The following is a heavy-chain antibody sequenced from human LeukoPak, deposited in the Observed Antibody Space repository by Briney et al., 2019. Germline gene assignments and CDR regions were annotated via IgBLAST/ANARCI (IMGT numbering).Heavy chain of an antibody. D-gene: IGHD1-20*01. J-gene: IGHJ4*02. CDR2: IYYSGST. CDR1: GGSISSSSYY. V-gene: IGHV4-39*01. CDR3: ARHYNRDDLLDY. Sequence: SETLSLTCTVSGGSISSSSYYWGWIRQPPGKGLEGIGSIYYSGSTYYNPSLKSRVTIYVDTSKNQFSLKLSSVTAADTAVYYCARHYNRDDLLDYWGQGTLVTVSS.